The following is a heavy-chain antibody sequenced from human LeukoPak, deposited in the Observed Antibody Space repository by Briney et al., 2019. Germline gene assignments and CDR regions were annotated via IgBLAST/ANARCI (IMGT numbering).Heavy chain of an antibody. V-gene: IGHV3-9*01. J-gene: IGHJ5*02. CDR2: ISWNSGSI. CDR1: GFTFHDYA. Sequence: PGGSLRLSCAASGFTFHDYAMHWVRQAPGKGLEWVSGISWNSGSIDYADSVKGRFTISRDNAKNSLYLQMNSLRAEDTALYYCVKDSYGSGSNWFDPWGQGTLVTVSP. CDR3: VKDSYGSGSNWFDP. D-gene: IGHD3-10*01.